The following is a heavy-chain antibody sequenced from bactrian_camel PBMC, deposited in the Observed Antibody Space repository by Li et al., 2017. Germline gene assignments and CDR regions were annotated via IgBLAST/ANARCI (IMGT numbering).Heavy chain of an antibody. J-gene: IGHJ4*01. V-gene: IGHV3-2*01. CDR3: AAEVDHGGSWRY. CDR1: GYTFNTY. Sequence: HVQLVESGGGSVQAGGSVRLSCAASGYTFNTYSWVRQAPGKGLEWVPCIYSYSANTYYRDSVKGRFTISRDNAKIMVYLQMNSLKSEDTALYYCAAEVDHGGSWRYWGQGTQVTVS. CDR2: IYSYSANT. D-gene: IGHD6*01.